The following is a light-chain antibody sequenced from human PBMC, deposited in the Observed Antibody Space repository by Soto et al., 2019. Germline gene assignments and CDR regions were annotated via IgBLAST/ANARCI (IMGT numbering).Light chain of an antibody. CDR3: QQYKTYSGT. J-gene: IGKJ1*01. CDR1: QSVSSN. Sequence: EIVMTQSPATLSVSPGERATLSCRASQSVSSNLAWYQQKPGQAPRLLIHGASTRATDIPARFSGSGSGTEFTLTISSLQSDDFATYFCQQYKTYSGTFGQGTRVEIK. V-gene: IGKV3-15*01. CDR2: GAS.